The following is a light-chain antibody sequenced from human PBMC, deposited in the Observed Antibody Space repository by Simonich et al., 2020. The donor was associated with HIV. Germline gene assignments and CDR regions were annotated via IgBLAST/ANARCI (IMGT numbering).Light chain of an antibody. CDR1: QSVLYSSNNKNY. Sequence: DIVMTQSPDFLAVSLGERATINCKSSQSVLYSSNNKNYLAWYQQKPGQPPKLLIYWASTRESGVPDRFSGGGSGTDFTLTISSLQAEDVAVYYCQQYYSTPRTFGQGTKLEIK. J-gene: IGKJ2*01. CDR3: QQYYSTPRT. V-gene: IGKV4-1*01. CDR2: WAS.